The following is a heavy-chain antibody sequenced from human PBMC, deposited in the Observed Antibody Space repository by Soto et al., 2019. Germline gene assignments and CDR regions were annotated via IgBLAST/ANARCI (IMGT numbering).Heavy chain of an antibody. V-gene: IGHV4-30-4*01. CDR2: IFYSGTT. D-gene: IGHD1-7*01. Sequence: SESLSLTCTVSGESISSADSYWSWIRQTPGKGLEWIGHIFYSGTTYYIPSLKSRLTISVDTSKSHFSLRLTSVTAADTAVYYSASDLWVEPELYYYGMDVWDQGTTVTVSS. CDR1: GESISSADSY. J-gene: IGHJ6*02. CDR3: ASDLWVEPELYYYGMDV.